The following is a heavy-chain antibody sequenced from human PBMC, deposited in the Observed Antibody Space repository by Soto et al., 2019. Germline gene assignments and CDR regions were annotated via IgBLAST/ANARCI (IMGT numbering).Heavy chain of an antibody. J-gene: IGHJ6*02. D-gene: IGHD6-13*01. CDR1: GFTFSSYG. Sequence: QVQLVESGGGVVQPGMSLRLSCAASGFTFSSYGMHWVRQAPGKGLEWVAVIWYDGSNKYYADSVKGRFTISRDNSKNTLYLQMNSLRAEDTAVYYCARGRKLRVAAAGGGMDVWGQGTTVTVSS. CDR3: ARGRKLRVAAAGGGMDV. V-gene: IGHV3-33*01. CDR2: IWYDGSNK.